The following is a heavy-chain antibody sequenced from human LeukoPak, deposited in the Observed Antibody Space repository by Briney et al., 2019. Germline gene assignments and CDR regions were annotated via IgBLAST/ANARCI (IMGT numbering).Heavy chain of an antibody. J-gene: IGHJ4*02. CDR3: ARGGFDY. CDR1: GYTFTTYY. Sequence: ASVKVSCKPSGYTFTTYYIHWVRQAPGQGLEWMGIINPSGGSTSYAQKFRGRVNMTRDTSISTAYMELSRLRSDDTAIYYCARGGFDYWGQGTLVTVSS. CDR2: INPSGGST. V-gene: IGHV1-46*01.